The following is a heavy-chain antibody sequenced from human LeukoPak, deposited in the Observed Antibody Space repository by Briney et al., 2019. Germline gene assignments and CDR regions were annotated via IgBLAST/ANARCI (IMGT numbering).Heavy chain of an antibody. Sequence: SETLSLTCTVSGGPLSGYHWSWIRQPPGEGLEWIGEIDQSGTTKNNPSLKSRVTMSKDTSKKQFSLNLRSVTAADTAVYYCARGPDIVATNFDYWGQGILVTVSS. CDR2: IDQSGTT. CDR3: ARGPDIVATNFDY. D-gene: IGHD5-12*01. J-gene: IGHJ4*02. V-gene: IGHV4-34*01. CDR1: GGPLSGYH.